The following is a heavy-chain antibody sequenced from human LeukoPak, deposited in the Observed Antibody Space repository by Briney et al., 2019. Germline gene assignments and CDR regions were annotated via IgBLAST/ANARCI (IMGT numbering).Heavy chain of an antibody. V-gene: IGHV3-33*01. CDR3: ARDRDWGCSYCSY. Sequence: PGGSLRLSCAASGFTFSSYGMHWVRQAPGKGLEWVAVIWFDGSNKYYADSVKGRSTISRDNSKNTLYLQMNSLRAEDTAVYYCARDRDWGCSYCSYWGQGTLVAVSS. J-gene: IGHJ4*02. CDR2: IWFDGSNK. D-gene: IGHD7-27*01. CDR1: GFTFSSYG.